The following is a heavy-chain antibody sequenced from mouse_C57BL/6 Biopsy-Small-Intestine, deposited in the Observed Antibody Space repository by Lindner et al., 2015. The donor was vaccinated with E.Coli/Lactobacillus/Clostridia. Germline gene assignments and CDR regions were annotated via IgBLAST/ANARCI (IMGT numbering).Heavy chain of an antibody. D-gene: IGHD2-14*01. CDR3: ARSDYRYDEGY. J-gene: IGHJ2*01. V-gene: IGHV14-3*01. CDR2: IDPANGNT. Sequence: VQLQESGAELVRPGASVKLSCTASGFNIKDDYMHWVKQRPEQGLEWIGRIDPANGNTKYAPKFQYKATITADTSSNTAYLQLSSLTSEDTAVYYCARSDYRYDEGYWGQGTTLTVSS. CDR1: GFNIKDDY.